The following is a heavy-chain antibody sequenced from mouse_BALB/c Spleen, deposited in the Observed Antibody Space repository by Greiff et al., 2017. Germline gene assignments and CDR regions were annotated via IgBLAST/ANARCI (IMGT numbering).Heavy chain of an antibody. Sequence: EVKLQESGAELVRPGALVKLSCKASGFNIKDYYMHWVKQRPEQGLEWIGWIDPENGNTIYDPKFQGKASITADTSSNTAYLQLSSLTSEDTAVYYCAQTGRGFDYWGQGTTLTVSS. J-gene: IGHJ2*01. CDR2: IDPENGNT. D-gene: IGHD4-1*01. V-gene: IGHV14-1*02. CDR1: GFNIKDYY. CDR3: AQTGRGFDY.